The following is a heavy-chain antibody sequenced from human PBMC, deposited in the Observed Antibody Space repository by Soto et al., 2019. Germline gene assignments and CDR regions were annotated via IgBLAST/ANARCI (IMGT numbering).Heavy chain of an antibody. CDR1: GGSFSGYY. Sequence: QVQLQQWGAGLLKPSETLSLTCAVYGGSFSGYYWSWIRQPPGKGLEWIGEINHSGSTNYNPSLKSRVTISVDMSKIHFSLKLSSVTAADTAVYYCARGSTVTTYYFDYWGQGTLVTVSS. CDR2: INHSGST. CDR3: ARGSTVTTYYFDY. D-gene: IGHD4-17*01. V-gene: IGHV4-34*01. J-gene: IGHJ4*02.